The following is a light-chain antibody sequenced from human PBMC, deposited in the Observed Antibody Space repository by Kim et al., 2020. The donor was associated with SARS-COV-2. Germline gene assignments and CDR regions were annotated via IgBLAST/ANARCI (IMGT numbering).Light chain of an antibody. J-gene: IGKJ5*01. CDR1: QDISGW. CDR3: QQANSFPIT. V-gene: IGKV1-12*01. Sequence: ASVGDSVAITCRASQDISGWLAWYQQKPGIAPKLLLFEGSTLQSGVPPRFSGRRSGTDFTLTISSLQPEDFATYYCQQANSFPITFGQRTRLEIK. CDR2: EGS.